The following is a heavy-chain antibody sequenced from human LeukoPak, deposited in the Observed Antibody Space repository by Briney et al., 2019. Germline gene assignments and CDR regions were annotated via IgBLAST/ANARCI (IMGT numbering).Heavy chain of an antibody. CDR2: IYSSGRA. J-gene: IGHJ6*03. V-gene: IGHV4-61*02. D-gene: IGHD4-17*01. CDR1: GGSISSGSYY. Sequence: PSETLSLTCTFSGGSISSGSYYWSWIRQPAGKGLEWIGRIYSSGRANYNPSLESRVTISIDTSKNQFSLKLNSVTAADTAVYYCARHQRDYGDYVPRYMDVWGKGTTLTVSS. CDR3: ARHQRDYGDYVPRYMDV.